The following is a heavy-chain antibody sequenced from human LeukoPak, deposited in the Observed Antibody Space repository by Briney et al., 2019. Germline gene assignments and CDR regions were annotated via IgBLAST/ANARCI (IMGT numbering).Heavy chain of an antibody. J-gene: IGHJ5*02. D-gene: IGHD4-17*01. CDR2: MNPNSGNT. CDR3: ARGLYYGDYVFGFDP. V-gene: IGHV1-8*01. Sequence: ASVKVSCKASGYTFTSYDINWVRRATGQGLEWMGWMNPNSGNTGYAQKFQGRVTMTRNTSISTAYMELSSLRSEDTAVYYCARGLYYGDYVFGFDPWGQGTLVTVSS. CDR1: GYTFTSYD.